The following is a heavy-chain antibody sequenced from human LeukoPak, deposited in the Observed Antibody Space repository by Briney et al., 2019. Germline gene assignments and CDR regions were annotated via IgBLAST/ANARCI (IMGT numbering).Heavy chain of an antibody. D-gene: IGHD5-24*01. V-gene: IGHV3-23*01. CDR3: ARDNSVRDEAWWFNP. CDR2: ISGSGGST. CDR1: GFTFSSYA. J-gene: IGHJ5*02. Sequence: GGSLRLSCAASGFTFSSYAMSWVRQAPGKGLEWVSAISGSGGSTYYADSVKGRFTISRDNAKNSLYLQMNSLRAEDTAVYYCARDNSVRDEAWWFNPWGQGTLVTVSS.